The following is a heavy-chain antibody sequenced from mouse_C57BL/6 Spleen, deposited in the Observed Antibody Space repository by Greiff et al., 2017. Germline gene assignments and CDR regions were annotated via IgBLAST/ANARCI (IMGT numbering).Heavy chain of an antibody. CDR2: IYPRSGNT. V-gene: IGHV1-81*01. CDR1: GYTFTSYG. J-gene: IGHJ1*03. CDR3: ARSLHYYGSSYGYFDV. D-gene: IGHD1-1*01. Sequence: VQLQQSGAELARPGASVKLSCKASGYTFTSYGISWVKQRTGQGLEWIGEIYPRSGNTYYNEKFKGKATLTADNSSSTAYMELRSLTSEDSAVYFCARSLHYYGSSYGYFDVWGTGTTVTVSS.